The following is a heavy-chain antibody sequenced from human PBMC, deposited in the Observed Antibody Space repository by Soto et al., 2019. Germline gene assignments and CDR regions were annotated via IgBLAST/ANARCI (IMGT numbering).Heavy chain of an antibody. J-gene: IGHJ6*02. D-gene: IGHD6-25*01. V-gene: IGHV4-39*01. Sequence: SETLSLTCTVAGGSVSSSSYYWGWIRQPPGKELEWLGSIYYSGSTYYNPSLKSRVTISVDTYKNQFSLKLSSVTAADTAVYYCARRRGSYYYYYGMDVWGQGTTVTVSS. CDR3: ARRRGSYYYYYGMDV. CDR1: GGSVSSSSYY. CDR2: IYYSGST.